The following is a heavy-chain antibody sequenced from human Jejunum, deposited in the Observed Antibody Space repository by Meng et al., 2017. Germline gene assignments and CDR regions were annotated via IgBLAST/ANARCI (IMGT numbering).Heavy chain of an antibody. CDR3: ARDNDWVVWDN. D-gene: IGHD1-1*01. CDR1: GFTFSDYA. J-gene: IGHJ4*02. CDR2: IKPDGVNI. Sequence: VQLVEAGGGVVQTGRTLRLYCAASGFTFSDYAMHWVRQAPGKGLEWVSQIKPDGVNIAYADFVKGRFTISRDNAKNTLYLEMNSLRAEDTAVYYCARDNDWVVWDNWGQGTLVTVSS. V-gene: IGHV3-30*07.